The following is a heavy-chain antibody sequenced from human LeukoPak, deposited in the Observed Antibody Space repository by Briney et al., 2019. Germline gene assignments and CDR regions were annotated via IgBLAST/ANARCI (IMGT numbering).Heavy chain of an antibody. V-gene: IGHV1-18*01. CDR1: GYSFTSYG. D-gene: IGHD2-21*02. Sequence: ASVTVSCKASGYSFTSYGISWVRQAPGQGLEWMGWISAYNGNTNYAQKLQGRVTMTTDTSTSTAYMELRSLRSDDTAVYYCARVWLVTASPYFEYWGQGTLVTVSS. J-gene: IGHJ4*02. CDR2: ISAYNGNT. CDR3: ARVWLVTASPYFEY.